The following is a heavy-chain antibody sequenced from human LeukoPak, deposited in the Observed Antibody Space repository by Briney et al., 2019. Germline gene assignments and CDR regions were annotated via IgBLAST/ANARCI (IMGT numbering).Heavy chain of an antibody. CDR1: GFTFSSYA. J-gene: IGHJ3*02. D-gene: IGHD1-26*01. Sequence: SGGSLRLSCAASGFTFSSYAMSWVRQAPGKVLEWVSAISGSGGSTYYADSVKGRFTISRDNSKNTLYLQMNSLRAEDTAVYYCAKVRSSDDAFDIWGQGTMVTVSS. V-gene: IGHV3-23*01. CDR3: AKVRSSDDAFDI. CDR2: ISGSGGST.